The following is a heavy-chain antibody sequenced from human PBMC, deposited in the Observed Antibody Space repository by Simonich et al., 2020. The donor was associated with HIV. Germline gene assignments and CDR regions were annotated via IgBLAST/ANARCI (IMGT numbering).Heavy chain of an antibody. D-gene: IGHD5-18*01. CDR1: GFTFDDYA. V-gene: IGHV3-9*03. Sequence: EVQLVESGGGLVQPGRSLRLSCAASGFTFDDYAMHWVRQAPGKGLEWVSGISWNRGSIGYADSVKGRFTISRDNAKNSLYLQMNSLRAEDMALYYCAKGPGYSYGNYFDYWGQGTLVTVSS. J-gene: IGHJ4*02. CDR2: ISWNRGSI. CDR3: AKGPGYSYGNYFDY.